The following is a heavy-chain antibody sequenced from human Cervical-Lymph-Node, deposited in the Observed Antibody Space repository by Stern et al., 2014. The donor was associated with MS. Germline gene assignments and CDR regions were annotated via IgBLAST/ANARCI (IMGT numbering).Heavy chain of an antibody. CDR1: GYTFTSYA. V-gene: IGHV1-3*01. Sequence: QVQLVQSGAEVKKPGASVKVSCKASGYTFTSYAMHWVRQAPGQRLEWMGWINAGNGNTKYSQKFQGRVTITRDTSASTAYIELSSLRSEDTALYYCARWGDIVVVPAAYYYYGMAVWGQGTTFTVSS. J-gene: IGHJ6*02. CDR3: ARWGDIVVVPAAYYYYGMAV. CDR2: INAGNGNT. D-gene: IGHD2-2*01.